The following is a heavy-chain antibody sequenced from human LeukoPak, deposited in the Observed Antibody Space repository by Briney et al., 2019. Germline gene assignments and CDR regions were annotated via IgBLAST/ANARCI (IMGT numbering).Heavy chain of an antibody. D-gene: IGHD5-18*01. CDR2: IYPNSGGI. CDR1: GYTFSGYY. V-gene: IGHV1-2*02. Sequence: ASVKVSCKASGYTFSGYYMHWVRQAPGQGLEWMAWIYPNSGGIKYAQKFQGRVTVTRDTSISTAYMQLSRLKSDDTAVYYCATGRGYSYGFDSWGQGTLVTVSS. CDR3: ATGRGYSYGFDS. J-gene: IGHJ4*02.